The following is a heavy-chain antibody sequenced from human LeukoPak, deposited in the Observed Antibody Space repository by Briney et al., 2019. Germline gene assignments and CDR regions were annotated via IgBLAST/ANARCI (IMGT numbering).Heavy chain of an antibody. V-gene: IGHV3-53*01. Sequence: GGSLRLSCAASGFTVSSNYMSWVRQAPGKGLEWVSVIYSGGSTYYADSVKGRFTISRDNSKNTLYLQMNSLRAEDTAVYYCAKRLAAGTNYYYYYYMDVWGKGTTVTVSS. D-gene: IGHD6-13*01. CDR3: AKRLAAGTNYYYYYYMDV. J-gene: IGHJ6*03. CDR1: GFTVSSNY. CDR2: IYSGGST.